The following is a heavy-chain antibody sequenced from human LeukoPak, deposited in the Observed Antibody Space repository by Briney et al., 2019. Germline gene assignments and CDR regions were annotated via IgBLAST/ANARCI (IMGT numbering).Heavy chain of an antibody. CDR3: AELGITMIGGV. V-gene: IGHV3-23*01. Sequence: PGGSLRLSCAASGFTFNNYGMIWVRQAPGKGLEWVSAISGSGGSTYYADSVKGRFIISRDNSKNTVYLQMNSLRVGDTAVYYCAELGITMIGGVWGKGTTVTISS. D-gene: IGHD3-10*02. CDR2: ISGSGGST. J-gene: IGHJ6*04. CDR1: GFTFNNYG.